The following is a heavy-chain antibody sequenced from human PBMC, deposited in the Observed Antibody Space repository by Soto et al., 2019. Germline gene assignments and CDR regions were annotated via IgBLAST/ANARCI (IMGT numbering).Heavy chain of an antibody. CDR3: ARLYYGSGSSPFDY. V-gene: IGHV4-59*01. D-gene: IGHD3-10*01. CDR2: IYYSGST. J-gene: IGHJ4*02. CDR1: GGSISSYY. Sequence: SETLSLTCTVSGGSISSYYWSWIRQPPGKGLEWIGYIYYSGSTNYNPSLKSRVTISVDTSKNQFSLKLSSVTAADTAVYYCARLYYGSGSSPFDYWGQGTLVTVSS.